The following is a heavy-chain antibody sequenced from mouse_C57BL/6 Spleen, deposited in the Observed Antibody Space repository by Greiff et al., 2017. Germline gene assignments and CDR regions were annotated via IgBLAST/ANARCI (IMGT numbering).Heavy chain of an antibody. J-gene: IGHJ2*01. CDR2: INPYNGDT. V-gene: IGHV1-20*01. D-gene: IGHD2-3*01. CDR3: ARYYDGYFYFDY. CDR1: GYSFTGYF. Sequence: DVKLVESGPELVKPGDSVTISCKAYGYSFTGYFMNWVMQSHGKSLEWIGRINPYNGDTFYNQKFKGKATLTVDKSSSTAHMELRSLTSEDSAVYYCARYYDGYFYFDYWGQGTTLTVSS.